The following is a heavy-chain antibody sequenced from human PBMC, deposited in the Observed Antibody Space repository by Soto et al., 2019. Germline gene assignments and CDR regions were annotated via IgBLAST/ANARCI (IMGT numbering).Heavy chain of an antibody. J-gene: IGHJ6*03. CDR3: ARVVLRFLEWQPSPYRGSLGYYYMDV. CDR1: GGSFSGYY. V-gene: IGHV4-34*01. D-gene: IGHD3-3*01. Sequence: QVQLQQWGAGLLKPSETLSLTCAVYGGSFSGYYWSWIRQPPGKGLEWIGEINHSGSTNYNPSLKSRVTISVDTSKNQFSLKLSSVTAADTAVYYCARVVLRFLEWQPSPYRGSLGYYYMDVWGKGTTVTVSS. CDR2: INHSGST.